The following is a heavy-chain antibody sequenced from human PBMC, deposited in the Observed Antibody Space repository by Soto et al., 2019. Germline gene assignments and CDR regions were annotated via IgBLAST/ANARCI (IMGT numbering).Heavy chain of an antibody. CDR2: IYYSGST. V-gene: IGHV4-39*01. J-gene: IGHJ1*01. Sequence: PSETLSLTCTVSGGSISSSSYYWGWIRQPPGKGLEWIGSIYYSGSTYYNPSLKSRVTISVDTSKNQFSLKLSSVTAADTAVYYCARGRCPYNSSWYSTHYTAEYFQHWGQGTLVTVSS. CDR1: GGSISSSSYY. CDR3: ARGRCPYNSSWYSTHYTAEYFQH. D-gene: IGHD6-13*01.